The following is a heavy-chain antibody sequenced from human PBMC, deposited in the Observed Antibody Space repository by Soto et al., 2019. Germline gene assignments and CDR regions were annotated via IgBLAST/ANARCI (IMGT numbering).Heavy chain of an antibody. CDR3: ARPAYCGGDCYPRRSNWFDP. D-gene: IGHD2-21*02. Sequence: ASVKVSCKASGYTFTSYAMHWVRQAPGQRLEWMGWINAGNGNTKYSQKFQGRVTITRDTSASTAYMELSSLRSEDTAVYYCARPAYCGGDCYPRRSNWFDPWGQGTLVTVSS. J-gene: IGHJ5*02. CDR2: INAGNGNT. CDR1: GYTFTSYA. V-gene: IGHV1-3*01.